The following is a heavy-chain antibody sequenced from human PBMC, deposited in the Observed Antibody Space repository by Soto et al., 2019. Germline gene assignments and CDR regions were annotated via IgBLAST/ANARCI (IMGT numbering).Heavy chain of an antibody. V-gene: IGHV3-30*04. J-gene: IGHJ3*02. CDR3: ARESSSGWFDAFDI. CDR2: ITGDGSNK. Sequence: GGSLRLSCAASGFTFTSYAMGWVRQAPGKGLEWVAVITGDGSNKYYADSVKGRFTISRDNSKNTLYLQMNSLRAEDTAVYYCARESSSGWFDAFDIWGQGTMVTVSS. CDR1: GFTFTSYA. D-gene: IGHD6-19*01.